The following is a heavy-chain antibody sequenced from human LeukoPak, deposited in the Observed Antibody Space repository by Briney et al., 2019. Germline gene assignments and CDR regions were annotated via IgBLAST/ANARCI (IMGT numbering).Heavy chain of an antibody. CDR3: ARHTNCGGDCYSALDY. D-gene: IGHD2-21*02. CDR1: GGSFSGYY. V-gene: IGHV4-34*01. CDR2: INHSGST. J-gene: IGHJ4*02. Sequence: SETLSLTCAVYGGSFSGYYWSWIRQPPGKGLEWIGEINHSGSTNYNPSLKSRVTISVDTSKNQFSLKLSSVTAADTAVYYCARHTNCGGDCYSALDYWGQGTLVTVSS.